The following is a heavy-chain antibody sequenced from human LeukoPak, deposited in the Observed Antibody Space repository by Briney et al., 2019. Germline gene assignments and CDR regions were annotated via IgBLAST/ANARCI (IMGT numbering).Heavy chain of an antibody. CDR3: AREGYCTNGVCYYFDY. V-gene: IGHV1-18*01. D-gene: IGHD2-8*01. J-gene: IGHJ4*02. CDR1: GYTFTSYG. CDR2: ISAYNDNT. Sequence: ASVKVSCKASGYTFTSYGISWVRQAPGQGLEWMGWISAYNDNTNYAQKLQGRVTVTTDTSTSTAYMELTSLRSDDTAVYYCAREGYCTNGVCYYFDYWGQGTLVTVSS.